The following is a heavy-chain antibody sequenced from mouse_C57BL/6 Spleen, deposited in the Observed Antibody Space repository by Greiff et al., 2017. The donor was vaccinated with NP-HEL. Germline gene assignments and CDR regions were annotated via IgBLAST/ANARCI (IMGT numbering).Heavy chain of an antibody. CDR2: IYPGDGDT. Sequence: VQLQQSGPELVKPGASVKISCKASGYAFSSSWMNWVKQRPGKGLEWIGRIYPGDGDTNYNGKFKGKATLTADKSSSTAYMQLSSLTSEDSAVYFWARKVLFYGSSYEYFDYWGQGTTLTVSS. D-gene: IGHD1-1*01. CDR3: ARKVLFYGSSYEYFDY. CDR1: GYAFSSSW. J-gene: IGHJ2*01. V-gene: IGHV1-82*01.